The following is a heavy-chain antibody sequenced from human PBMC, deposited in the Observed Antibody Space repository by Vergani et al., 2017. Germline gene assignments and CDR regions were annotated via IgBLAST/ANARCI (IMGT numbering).Heavy chain of an antibody. CDR1: GGSISSGGYY. J-gene: IGHJ4*02. D-gene: IGHD1-1*01. V-gene: IGHV4-31*03. Sequence: QVQLQESGPGLVKPSQTLSLTCTVSGGSISSGGYYWSWIRQPPGKGLEWIGEINHSGSTNYNPSLKSRVTISVDTSKNQFSLKLSSVTAADTAVFYCASKPSGLEPPVYWGQGTLVTVSS. CDR2: INHSGST. CDR3: ASKPSGLEPPVY.